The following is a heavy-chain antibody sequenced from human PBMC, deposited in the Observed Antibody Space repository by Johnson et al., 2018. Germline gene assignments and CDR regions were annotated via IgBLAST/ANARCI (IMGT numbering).Heavy chain of an antibody. CDR1: GGSISSYY. Sequence: QVQLQESGPGLVKPSETLSLTCTVSGGSISSYYWSWIRQPPGKGLEWIGEINHSGSTNYNPSLKSRVTISVDTSKNQFSLKLSSVTAADTAVYYCARGRGIVPDYYYYYYMDVWGKGTTVTVSS. D-gene: IGHD2-2*01. J-gene: IGHJ6*03. CDR3: ARGRGIVPDYYYYYYMDV. CDR2: INHSGST. V-gene: IGHV4-59*12.